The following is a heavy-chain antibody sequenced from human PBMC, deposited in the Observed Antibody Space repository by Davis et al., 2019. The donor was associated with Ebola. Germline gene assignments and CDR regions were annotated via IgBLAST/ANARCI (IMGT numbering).Heavy chain of an antibody. V-gene: IGHV3-23*01. CDR2: ISSAGGST. J-gene: IGHJ6*02. D-gene: IGHD3-10*01. Sequence: ESLTLSCVASGFTFEYSAMSWVRQAPGKGLEWVSGISSAGGSTDYADSVKGRFTISKDNSTNTLYPQMNSLGVEDTAIDYCAKDRTWGGYYGMDVWGQGTTVTVSS. CDR1: GFTFEYSA. CDR3: AKDRTWGGYYGMDV.